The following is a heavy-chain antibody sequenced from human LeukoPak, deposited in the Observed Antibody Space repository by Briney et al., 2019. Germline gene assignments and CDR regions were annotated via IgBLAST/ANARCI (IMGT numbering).Heavy chain of an antibody. CDR2: ISSSSSYI. Sequence: GGSLRLSCAASGFTFSSDSLNWVRQAPRKGLERVSSISSSSSYIYYADSVKGRFTISRDNAKNSLYLQMTGVGADGSDGYNYESNTRTTNYYHMDLVGKGTSGVVSS. J-gene: IGHJ6*03. CDR1: GFTFSSDS. V-gene: IGHV3-21*01. D-gene: IGHD1/OR15-1a*01. CDR3: ESNTRTTNYYHMDL.